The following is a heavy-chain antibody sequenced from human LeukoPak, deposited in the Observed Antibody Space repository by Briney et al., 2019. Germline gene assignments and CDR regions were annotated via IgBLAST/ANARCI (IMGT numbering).Heavy chain of an antibody. V-gene: IGHV1-24*01. D-gene: IGHD3-22*01. Sequence: ASVKVSCKVSGYTLTELSMHWVRQAPGKGLEWMGGFDPEDGETIYAQKFQGRVTMTEDTSTDTAYMELSSLRSEDTAVYYCATPDREYYYDSSGLGAFDIWGQGTMVTVSS. CDR3: ATPDREYYYDSSGLGAFDI. J-gene: IGHJ3*02. CDR2: FDPEDGET. CDR1: GYTLTELS.